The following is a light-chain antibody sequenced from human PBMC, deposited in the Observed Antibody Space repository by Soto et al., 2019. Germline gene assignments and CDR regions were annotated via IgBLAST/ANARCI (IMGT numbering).Light chain of an antibody. Sequence: RLTQTPSKLAASVGDRVTIKCRASQNVNDYLAWYQQKPGNSPKVLIYDASTLESGVPSRFSGSGSGTEFTLTISCLPADDFATYYCQQYGSHRAFGQGTKLDIK. CDR2: DAS. J-gene: IGKJ1*01. CDR1: QNVNDY. V-gene: IGKV1-5*01. CDR3: QQYGSHRA.